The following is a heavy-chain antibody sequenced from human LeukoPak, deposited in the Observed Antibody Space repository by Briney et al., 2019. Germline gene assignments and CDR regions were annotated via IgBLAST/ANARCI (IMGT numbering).Heavy chain of an antibody. CDR2: ISGSGGST. J-gene: IGHJ6*03. V-gene: IGHV3-23*01. Sequence: PGGTLRLSCAASGFTFSSYGMSWVRQAPGKGLEWVSAISGSGGSTYYADSVKGRFTISRDNSKNTLYLQMNSLRAEDTAVYYCAKVPYGDYKIYYYYYYMDVWGKGTTVTISS. CDR1: GFTFSSYG. D-gene: IGHD4-17*01. CDR3: AKVPYGDYKIYYYYYYMDV.